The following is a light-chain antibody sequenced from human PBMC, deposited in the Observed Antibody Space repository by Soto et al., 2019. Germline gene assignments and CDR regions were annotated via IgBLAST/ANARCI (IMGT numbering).Light chain of an antibody. Sequence: EIVLTQSPGTLSLSAGERATLACRASQSISSTYTAWYQQTPIRAPSLLIYGATISATGIPDRFSGSWSWTAYTPTNSSPQPEDFSVYYCQQDCSSHSYTFGQGTKVEIK. CDR1: QSISSTY. J-gene: IGKJ2*01. V-gene: IGKV3-20*01. CDR3: QQDCSSHSYT. CDR2: GAT.